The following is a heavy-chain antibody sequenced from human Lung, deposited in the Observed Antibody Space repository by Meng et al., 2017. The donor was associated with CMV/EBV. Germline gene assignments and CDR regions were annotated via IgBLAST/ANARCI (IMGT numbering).Heavy chain of an antibody. J-gene: IGHJ5*02. V-gene: IGHV4-31*03. CDR1: VGPLVRRGYS. CDR3: ARASYGSGSPLGESWFDP. CDR2: IHSSGIT. Sequence: PGLLNPSQPLSITCLASVGPLVRRGYSSIWIRQTQVKGLEWIGYIHSSGITYYNPSLRSRLTISVDTSKNQFSLKLSSVTAADTAVYYCARASYGSGSPLGESWFDPWGQGTLVTVSS. D-gene: IGHD3-10*01.